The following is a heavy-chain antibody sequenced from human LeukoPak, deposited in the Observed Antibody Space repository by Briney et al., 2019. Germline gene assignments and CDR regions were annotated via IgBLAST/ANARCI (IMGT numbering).Heavy chain of an antibody. Sequence: ASVKVSCKASGYTFTSYYMHWVRQAPGQGLEWMVIINPSGGSTSYAQKFQGRVTMTRDTSTSTVYMELSSLRSEDTAVYYCARGYCSSTSCYEPPRYWGQGTLVTVSS. D-gene: IGHD2-2*01. CDR1: GYTFTSYY. J-gene: IGHJ4*02. CDR2: INPSGGST. CDR3: ARGYCSSTSCYEPPRY. V-gene: IGHV1-46*01.